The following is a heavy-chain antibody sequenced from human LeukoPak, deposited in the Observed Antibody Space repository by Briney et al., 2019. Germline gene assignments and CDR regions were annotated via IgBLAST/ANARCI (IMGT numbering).Heavy chain of an antibody. V-gene: IGHV3-48*03. CDR1: GFTFSSYE. J-gene: IGHJ6*03. D-gene: IGHD5-18*01. Sequence: GGSLRLSCAASGFTFSSYEMNWVRQAPGKGLEWVSYISSSGSTIYYADSVKGRFTISRDNAKNSLYLQMNSLRAEDTAVYYCARTNTAPNFYYYYYYYMDVWGKGTTVTISS. CDR2: ISSSGSTI. CDR3: ARTNTAPNFYYYYYYYMDV.